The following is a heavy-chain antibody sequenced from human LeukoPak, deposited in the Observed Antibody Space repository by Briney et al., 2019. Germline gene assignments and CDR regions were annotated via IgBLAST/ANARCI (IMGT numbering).Heavy chain of an antibody. D-gene: IGHD3-10*01. J-gene: IGHJ4*02. CDR2: ISGSGGST. V-gene: IGHV3-23*01. Sequence: PGGSLRLSCAASGFTFSSYAMSWVRQAPGKGLEWVSAISGSGGSTYYADSVKGRFTISRDNSKNTLYLQMNSLRAEDTAVYYCAKDPGLGYSGSGSYYKAPPYWGQGTLVTVSS. CDR1: GFTFSSYA. CDR3: AKDPGLGYSGSGSYYKAPPY.